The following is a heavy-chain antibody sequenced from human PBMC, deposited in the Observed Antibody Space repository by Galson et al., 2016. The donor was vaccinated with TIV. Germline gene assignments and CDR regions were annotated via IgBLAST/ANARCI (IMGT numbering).Heavy chain of an antibody. CDR2: IYGDGRT. Sequence: SLRLSCAASGFIVDDNYITWIRQAPGKGLEWVSVIYGDGRTYYTDSVRGRFTISRGDSKNTLYLQMTSLRAEGTAVYYCARDRYYDASGYYFYYYGMDVWGQGTTVTVFS. V-gene: IGHV3-53*01. CDR1: GFIVDDNY. J-gene: IGHJ6*02. D-gene: IGHD3-3*01. CDR3: ARDRYYDASGYYFYYYGMDV.